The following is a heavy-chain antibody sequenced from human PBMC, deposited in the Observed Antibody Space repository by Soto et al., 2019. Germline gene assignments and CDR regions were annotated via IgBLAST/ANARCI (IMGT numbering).Heavy chain of an antibody. J-gene: IGHJ4*02. CDR2: ISYDGSNK. V-gene: IGHV3-30*03. CDR1: GFTFSSYG. Sequence: QVQLVESGGGVVQPGRSLRLSCAASGFTFSSYGMHWVRQAPGKGLEWVAVISYDGSNKNYADSVKGRFTISRDNYKNRLYLQMNSLSAEDTAVYYCSSPFPEDYWGQGTLVTVA. CDR3: SSPFPEDY.